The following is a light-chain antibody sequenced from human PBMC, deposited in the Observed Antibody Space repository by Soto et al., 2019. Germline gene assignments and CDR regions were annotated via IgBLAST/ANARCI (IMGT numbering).Light chain of an antibody. Sequence: DIQMTQSPSSLSASVGDIVSIACRASQGIRNDLHWYQQKPGKAPKRLIYAASSLQSGVPSRFSGSGSGTEFTLTISILQPEDFATYYCLQHNTYPWTFGQGTKVEIK. J-gene: IGKJ1*01. CDR2: AAS. CDR1: QGIRND. V-gene: IGKV1-17*01. CDR3: LQHNTYPWT.